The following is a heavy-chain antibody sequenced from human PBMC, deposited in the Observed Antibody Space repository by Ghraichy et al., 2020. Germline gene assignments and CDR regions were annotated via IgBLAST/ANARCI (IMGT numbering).Heavy chain of an antibody. CDR3: AATPHVGYYYYGMDV. CDR1: GFTFTSSA. V-gene: IGHV1-58*02. Sequence: SVKVSCKASGFTFTSSAMQWVRQARGQRLEWIGWIVVGSGNTNYAQKFQERVTITRDMSTSTAYMELSSLRSEDTAVYYCAATPHVGYYYYGMDVWGQGTTVTVSS. D-gene: IGHD2-15*01. CDR2: IVVGSGNT. J-gene: IGHJ6*02.